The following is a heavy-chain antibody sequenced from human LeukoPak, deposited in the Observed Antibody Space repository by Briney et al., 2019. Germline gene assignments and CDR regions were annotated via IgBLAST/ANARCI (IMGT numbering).Heavy chain of an antibody. Sequence: ASVKVSCKASGYTLTGYYMHWVRQAPGQGLEWMGWINPNSGGTNYAQKFQGRVTMTRDTSISTAYMELSRLRSDDTAVYYCARVHYGSGSGQYYFDYWGQGTLVTVSS. CDR3: ARVHYGSGSGQYYFDY. CDR1: GYTLTGYY. CDR2: INPNSGGT. D-gene: IGHD3-10*01. J-gene: IGHJ4*02. V-gene: IGHV1-2*02.